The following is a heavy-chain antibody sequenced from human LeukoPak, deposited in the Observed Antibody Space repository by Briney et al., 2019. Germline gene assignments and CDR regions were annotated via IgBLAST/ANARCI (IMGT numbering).Heavy chain of an antibody. V-gene: IGHV3-30-3*01. CDR1: GFTFSSYA. CDR3: ARGHSGSYQRTDAFDI. D-gene: IGHD1-26*01. CDR2: ISYDGSNK. Sequence: QAGGSLRLSRAASGFTFSSYAMHWVRQAPGKGLEWVAVISYDGSNKYYADSVKGRFTVSRDNAKNSLYLQMDSLRDEDTAVYYCARGHSGSYQRTDAFDIWGQGTMVTVSS. J-gene: IGHJ3*02.